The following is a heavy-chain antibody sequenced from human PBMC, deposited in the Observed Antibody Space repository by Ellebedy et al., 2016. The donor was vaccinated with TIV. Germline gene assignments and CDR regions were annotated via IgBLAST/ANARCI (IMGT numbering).Heavy chain of an antibody. CDR3: ARDPQGRFLEWLKSSYGMDV. Sequence: AASVKVSCKASGYTFTSYDINWVRQATGQGLEWMGWMNPNSGNTEYAQKFQGRVTMTWNTSITTAFMELSSLRSEDTAVYYCARDPQGRFLEWLKSSYGMDVWGQGTTVTVSS. V-gene: IGHV1-8*01. J-gene: IGHJ6*02. D-gene: IGHD3-3*01. CDR1: GYTFTSYD. CDR2: MNPNSGNT.